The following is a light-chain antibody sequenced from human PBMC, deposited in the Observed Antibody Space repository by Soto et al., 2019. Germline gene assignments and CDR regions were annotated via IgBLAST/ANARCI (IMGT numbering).Light chain of an antibody. Sequence: EIVMTQSPATLSVSPGERATLSCRASQSVSSNLAWYQQKPGQAPRLLIYGASTRATGIPARFSGSGSGTEFTLTISSLQSEDFAVYYCQQYNNWPPMAFGQGTKXEIK. V-gene: IGKV3-15*01. CDR1: QSVSSN. J-gene: IGKJ1*01. CDR3: QQYNNWPPMA. CDR2: GAS.